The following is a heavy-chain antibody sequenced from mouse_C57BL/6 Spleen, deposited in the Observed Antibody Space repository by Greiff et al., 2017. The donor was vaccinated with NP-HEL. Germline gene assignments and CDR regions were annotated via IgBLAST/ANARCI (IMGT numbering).Heavy chain of an antibody. V-gene: IGHV1-69*01. D-gene: IGHD2-1*01. CDR1: GYTFTSYW. CDR2: IDPSDSYT. CDR3: GRWGNYRYLDV. Sequence: QVQLQQPGAELVMPGASVKLSCKASGYTFTSYWMHWVKQRPGQGLEWIGEIDPSDSYTNYNQKFKGKSTLTVDKSSSTAYMQLSSLASEDSSGYYCGRWGNYRYLDVWGTGPTVTVSS. J-gene: IGHJ1*03.